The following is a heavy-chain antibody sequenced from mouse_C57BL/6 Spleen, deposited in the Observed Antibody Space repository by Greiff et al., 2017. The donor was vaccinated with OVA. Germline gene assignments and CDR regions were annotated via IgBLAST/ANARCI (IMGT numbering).Heavy chain of an antibody. V-gene: IGHV5-6*01. CDR1: GFTFSSYG. Sequence: EVHLVESGGDLVKPGGSLKLSCAASGFTFSSYGMSWVRQTPDKRLEWVATISSGGSYTYYPDSVKGRFTISRGNAKNTLYLQMSSLKLEDTAMYDCARRDYYGSSYEDYFDYWGQGTTLTVAS. CDR3: ARRDYYGSSYEDYFDY. CDR2: ISSGGSYT. D-gene: IGHD1-1*01. J-gene: IGHJ2*01.